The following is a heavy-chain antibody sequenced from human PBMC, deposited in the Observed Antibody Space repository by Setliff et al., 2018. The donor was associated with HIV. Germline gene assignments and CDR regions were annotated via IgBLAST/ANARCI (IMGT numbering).Heavy chain of an antibody. CDR2: IYYSGST. J-gene: IGHJ5*02. CDR3: VKAVAAPSWFDP. D-gene: IGHD2-15*01. CDR1: GGSISNSAYY. V-gene: IGHV4-39*07. Sequence: SETLSLTCTVSGGSISNSAYYWGWIRQPPGKGLEWIGGIYYSGSTYHNPSLKSRVTISVDTSKNQFSLKLTSVTAADTAVYYCVKAVAAPSWFDPWGQGTLVTVSS.